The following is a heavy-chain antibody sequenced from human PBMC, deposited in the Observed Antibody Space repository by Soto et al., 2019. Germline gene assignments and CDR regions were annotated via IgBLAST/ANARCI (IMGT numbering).Heavy chain of an antibody. Sequence: TGGSLRLSCAASGFTFSSYGMHWVRQAPGKGLEWVAVISYDGSNKYYADSVKGRFTISRDNSKNTLYLQMNSLRAEDTAVYYCAKEGIDSGYDYGMDVWGQGTTVTVSS. CDR1: GFTFSSYG. CDR2: ISYDGSNK. CDR3: AKEGIDSGYDYGMDV. D-gene: IGHD1-26*01. J-gene: IGHJ6*02. V-gene: IGHV3-30*18.